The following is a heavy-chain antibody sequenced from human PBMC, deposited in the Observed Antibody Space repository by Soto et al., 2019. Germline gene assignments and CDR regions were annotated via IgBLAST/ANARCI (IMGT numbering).Heavy chain of an antibody. CDR3: AKDLLPNTVTTCGS. CDR1: GFTFDSHG. CDR2: ISSDGNNK. V-gene: IGHV3-30*18. J-gene: IGHJ5*02. D-gene: IGHD4-17*01. Sequence: QVQLVESGGGAVQPGRSLRLSCAASGFTFDSHGMHWVRQAPGKGLEWVAVISSDGNNKYYADSVKGRFTISRDNFNNILYLQMSSLRAEDTDVSYCAKDLLPNTVTTCGSWGQGTLVTVSS.